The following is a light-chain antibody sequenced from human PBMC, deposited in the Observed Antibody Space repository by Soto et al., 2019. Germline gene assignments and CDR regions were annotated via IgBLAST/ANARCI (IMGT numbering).Light chain of an antibody. Sequence: EFVLTQSPGTLSLSPGERATLSCRASQSVSSSYLAWYQQKPGQAPRILIYGASTRATGIPDRFSGSGSGTDFTLTISRLEPEDFAVYYCQQYNNWPHTFGQGTKLEIK. V-gene: IGKV3-20*01. J-gene: IGKJ2*01. CDR2: GAS. CDR3: QQYNNWPHT. CDR1: QSVSSSY.